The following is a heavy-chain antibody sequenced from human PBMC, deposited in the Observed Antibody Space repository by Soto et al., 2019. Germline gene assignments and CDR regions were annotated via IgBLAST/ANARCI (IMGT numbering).Heavy chain of an antibody. V-gene: IGHV4-34*01. CDR1: GGSFSGYY. D-gene: IGHD3-22*01. J-gene: IGHJ5*02. CDR2: INHSGST. CDR3: ASQHYYDSSGYYVGYFDP. Sequence: ETLSLTCAVYGGSFSGYYWSWIRQPPGKGLEWIGEINHSGSTNYNPSLKSRVTISVDTSKNQFSLKLSSVTAADTAMYYCASQHYYDSSGYYVGYFDPWGQGIQVTVSS.